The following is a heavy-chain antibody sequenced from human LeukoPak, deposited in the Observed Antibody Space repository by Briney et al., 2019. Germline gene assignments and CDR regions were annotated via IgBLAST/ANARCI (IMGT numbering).Heavy chain of an antibody. Sequence: GGSLGLSCAASGFTFSSYGMHWVRQAPGKGLEWVAVISYDGSNKYYADSVKGRFTISRDNSKNTLYLQMNSLRAEDTAVYYCVSCSGGSCYTPNKYWGQGTLVTVSS. V-gene: IGHV3-30*03. CDR3: VSCSGGSCYTPNKY. CDR1: GFTFSSYG. CDR2: ISYDGSNK. J-gene: IGHJ4*02. D-gene: IGHD2-15*01.